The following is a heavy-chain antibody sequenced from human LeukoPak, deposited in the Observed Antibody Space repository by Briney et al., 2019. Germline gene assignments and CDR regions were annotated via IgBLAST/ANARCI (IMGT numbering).Heavy chain of an antibody. CDR3: ARDRGGRYPAIDY. V-gene: IGHV3-48*04. CDR2: ISSSSSTI. Sequence: GGSLRLSRAASGFALSSYSMNWVRQAPGKGLEWVSFISSSSSTIYYADSVKGRFTISRGNAKNSLYLQMNSLRAEDTAVYYCARDRGGRYPAIDYWGQGTLVTVSS. CDR1: GFALSSYS. D-gene: IGHD1-26*01. J-gene: IGHJ4*02.